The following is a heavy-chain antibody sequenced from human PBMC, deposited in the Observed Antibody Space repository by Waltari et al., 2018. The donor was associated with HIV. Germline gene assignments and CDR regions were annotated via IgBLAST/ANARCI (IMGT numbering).Heavy chain of an antibody. J-gene: IGHJ4*02. CDR2: MNPNNGAT. D-gene: IGHD1-7*01. Sequence: QVQLVQSGAEVKKPGDSVKVSCPASGYTFTDKSLHWVRQATGQGLEWMAWMNPNNGATFYAQKFQGRVTVTRDTSISTAYMDLSSLRSDDTAVYYCARVSITGTTWDYWGQGTLVTVSS. CDR1: GYTFTDKS. V-gene: IGHV1-2*02. CDR3: ARVSITGTTWDY.